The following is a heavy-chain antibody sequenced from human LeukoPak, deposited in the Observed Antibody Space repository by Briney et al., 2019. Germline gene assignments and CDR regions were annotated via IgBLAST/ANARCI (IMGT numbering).Heavy chain of an antibody. J-gene: IGHJ4*02. D-gene: IGHD5-18*01. V-gene: IGHV1-2*02. CDR3: ARVSDVDTAYYFDY. Sequence: ASVKVSCKASGYTFTGYYMHWVRQAPGQGLEWMGWINPNSGGTNYAQKFQGRVTMTRDTSISTAYMELSSLRSEDTAVYYCARVSDVDTAYYFDYWGQGTLVTVSS. CDR1: GYTFTGYY. CDR2: INPNSGGT.